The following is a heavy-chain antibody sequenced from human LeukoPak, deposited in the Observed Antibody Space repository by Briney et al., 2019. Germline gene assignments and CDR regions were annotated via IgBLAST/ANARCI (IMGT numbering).Heavy chain of an antibody. CDR1: GFNVSDSD. Sequence: GGSLRLSCAASGFNVSDSDMHWVRQAPGKGLEWVAFTRSNGGNKYYGDSGKGRFTISRDNSKNTLYLQMNSLRAEDTAVYYCARDDPEPHYYYGMDVWGQGTTVTVSS. CDR3: ARDDPEPHYYYGMDV. V-gene: IGHV3-30*02. CDR2: TRSNGGNK. J-gene: IGHJ6*02. D-gene: IGHD1-14*01.